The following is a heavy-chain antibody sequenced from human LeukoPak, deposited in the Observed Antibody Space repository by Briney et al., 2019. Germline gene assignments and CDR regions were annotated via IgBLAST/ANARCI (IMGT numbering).Heavy chain of an antibody. CDR1: RMTFSRYW. CDR2: IKEDGSVK. Sequence: PGGSLRLSCAASRMTFSRYWMNWVRQAPGKGLEWVANIKEDGSVKNYVDSVRGRFTVSRDNAKNSLYLQMNSLRAEDTAVYYCARDKPFGDCADYWGQGTLVTVSS. J-gene: IGHJ4*02. D-gene: IGHD2-21*02. CDR3: ARDKPFGDCADY. V-gene: IGHV3-7*01.